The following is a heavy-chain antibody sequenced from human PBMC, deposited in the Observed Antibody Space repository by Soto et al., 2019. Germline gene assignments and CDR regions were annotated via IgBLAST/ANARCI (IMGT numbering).Heavy chain of an antibody. CDR2: ISYDGSYT. V-gene: IGHV3-30*04. J-gene: IGHJ5*01. Sequence: QVNLVESGGGVVQPGRSLGLSCAASGFTFKSHTMHWVRQAPGKGLEWVAAISYDGSYTYYADSVKGRFIISRDNPKNTLFLQLNSLRVDDTALYYCARIAGATTWFDSWGQGTLVTVSS. D-gene: IGHD1-26*01. CDR1: GFTFKSHT. CDR3: ARIAGATTWFDS.